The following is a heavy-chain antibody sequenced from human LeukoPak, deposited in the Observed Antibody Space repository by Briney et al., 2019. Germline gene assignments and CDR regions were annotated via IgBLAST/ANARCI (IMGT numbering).Heavy chain of an antibody. D-gene: IGHD6-13*01. CDR3: ARGPTTAIYSSSWYTSFY. V-gene: IGHV4-34*01. CDR2: IKHSGST. Sequence: KPSETLSLTCAVYGGSFSGYYWSWIRQPPGKGLEWIGEIKHSGSTNYNPSLKSRVTISVDTSKNQFSLKLSSVTAADTAVYYCARGPTTAIYSSSWYTSFYWGQGTLVTVSS. CDR1: GGSFSGYY. J-gene: IGHJ4*02.